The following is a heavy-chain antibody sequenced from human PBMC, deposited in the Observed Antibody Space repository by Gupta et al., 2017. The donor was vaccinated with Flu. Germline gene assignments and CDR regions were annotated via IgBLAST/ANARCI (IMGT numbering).Heavy chain of an antibody. Sequence: QLVQSGGGLVNPGGSLGLSCVASGFPFRDYFMSWIRQAPGKGPEWVAYISSSGRNVYYADSVECRFTVTRDNARNSVFLHMHNLGPQDTATYYCARDRRDLDKGYYYYYMDVWGKGATVTVSS. CDR3: ARDRRDLDKGYYYYYMDV. D-gene: IGHD3-9*01. J-gene: IGHJ6*03. CDR1: GFPFRDYF. CDR2: ISSSGRNV. V-gene: IGHV3-11*01.